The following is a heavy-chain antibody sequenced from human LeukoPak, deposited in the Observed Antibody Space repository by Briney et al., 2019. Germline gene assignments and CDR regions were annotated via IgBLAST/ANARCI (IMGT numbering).Heavy chain of an antibody. CDR2: IYTSGST. Sequence: SETLSLTCTVSGGSISSGSYYWSWIRQPAGKGLEWIGRIYTSGSTNYNPSLKSRVTISVDTSKNQFSLKLSSVTAADTAVYYCAKDLLGWSSPRWGQGTMVTVSS. J-gene: IGHJ3*01. D-gene: IGHD3-3*01. CDR1: GGSISSGSYY. CDR3: AKDLLGWSSPR. V-gene: IGHV4-61*02.